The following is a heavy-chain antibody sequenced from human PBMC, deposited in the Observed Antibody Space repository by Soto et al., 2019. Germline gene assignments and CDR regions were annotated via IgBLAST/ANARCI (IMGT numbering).Heavy chain of an antibody. CDR1: GFSFSNYW. J-gene: IGHJ4*02. V-gene: IGHV3-7*01. D-gene: IGHD6-19*01. CDR3: AKGGRQWLVTSDFNY. CDR2: INEDGRQK. Sequence: GGPLRLSCAAFGFSFSNYWMSWVRQAPGKGLEWVANINEDGRQKYYADSVKGRFTISRDSSKNTVSLEMTSLRAEDTAVYYCAKGGRQWLVTSDFNYWGQGALVTVSS.